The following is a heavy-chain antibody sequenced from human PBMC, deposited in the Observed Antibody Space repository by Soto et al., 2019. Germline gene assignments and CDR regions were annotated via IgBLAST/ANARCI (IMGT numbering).Heavy chain of an antibody. CDR3: ARGDPYYDSGGNGAVDI. Sequence: QVQLVQSGAEVKKPGSSVKVSCKASGGTFSSYTISWVRQAPGQGLEWMGRIIPILGIANYAQKFQGRVTITADKSXSTXYMELSSLRSEDTAVYYCARGDPYYDSGGNGAVDIWGQGTMVTVSS. CDR1: GGTFSSYT. V-gene: IGHV1-69*02. CDR2: IIPILGIA. J-gene: IGHJ3*02. D-gene: IGHD3-22*01.